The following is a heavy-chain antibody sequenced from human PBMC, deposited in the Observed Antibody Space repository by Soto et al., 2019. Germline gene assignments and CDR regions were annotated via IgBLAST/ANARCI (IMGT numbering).Heavy chain of an antibody. J-gene: IGHJ6*02. CDR3: VQGGTNPPVGMAV. CDR1: GFTFSSYG. CDR2: ISGGGGTT. V-gene: IGHV3-23*01. Sequence: GESLKISCAASGFTFSSYGMSWVRQAPGKGLEWVSSISGGGGTTYYADSVKGRFTISRDQSKNTLYLQMNSLRAEDTAVYYCVQGGTNPPVGMAVWGQGTTVTVSS. D-gene: IGHD2-8*01.